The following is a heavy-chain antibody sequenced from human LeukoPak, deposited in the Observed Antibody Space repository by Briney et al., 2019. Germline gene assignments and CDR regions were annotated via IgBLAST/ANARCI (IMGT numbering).Heavy chain of an antibody. D-gene: IGHD6-19*01. CDR2: IKQDGSEK. CDR1: GFTFSSYW. CDR3: ARDKAVAGFYYFDY. Sequence: GGSLRLSCAASGFTFSSYWMSWVRQAPGKGLEWVANIKQDGSEKYYVDSVKGRFTISRDNAKNSLYLQMNSLRAEDTAVYYCARDKAVAGFYYFDYWGQGTLVTVSS. V-gene: IGHV3-7*01. J-gene: IGHJ4*02.